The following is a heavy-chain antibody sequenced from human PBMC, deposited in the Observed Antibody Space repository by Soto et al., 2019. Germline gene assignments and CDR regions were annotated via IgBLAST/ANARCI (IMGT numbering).Heavy chain of an antibody. CDR3: ARGLAAYYYYMDV. D-gene: IGHD3-16*01. Sequence: GASVKVSCKASGGTFSSYTISWVRQAPGQGLEWMGRIIPILGIANYAQKFQGRVTITADKSTSTAYMELSSLRSEDTAVYYCARGLAAYYYYMDVWGKGTTVTVSS. V-gene: IGHV1-69*02. CDR2: IIPILGIA. CDR1: GGTFSSYT. J-gene: IGHJ6*03.